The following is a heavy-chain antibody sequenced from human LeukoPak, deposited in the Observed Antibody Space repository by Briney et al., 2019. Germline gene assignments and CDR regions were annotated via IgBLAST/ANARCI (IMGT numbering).Heavy chain of an antibody. D-gene: IGHD6-13*01. CDR2: MSGRGGRT. J-gene: IGHJ6*03. Sequence: GGSLRLSCAASGFTFSNYGMNGVREAPGKALEWVSAMSGRGGRTYYADSVKGRFTISRDHSKNTLYLQMNSLKAEDTAVYYCAKVYSPTYYYYYYMDVWGKGPTVTVSS. V-gene: IGHV3-23*01. CDR3: AKVYSPTYYYYYYMDV. CDR1: GFTFSNYG.